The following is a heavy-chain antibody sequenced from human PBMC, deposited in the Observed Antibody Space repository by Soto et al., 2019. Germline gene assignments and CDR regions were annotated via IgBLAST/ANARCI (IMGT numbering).Heavy chain of an antibody. V-gene: IGHV1-18*01. Sequence: ASVKVSCKASGYTFTSYGISWVRQAPGQGLGWMGWISAYNGNTNYAQKLQGRVTMTTDTSTSTAYMELRSLRSDDTAVYYCARGLSQGSGSYLVGINDMDVWGKGTTVTVSS. CDR2: ISAYNGNT. J-gene: IGHJ6*03. D-gene: IGHD3-10*01. CDR1: GYTFTSYG. CDR3: ARGLSQGSGSYLVGINDMDV.